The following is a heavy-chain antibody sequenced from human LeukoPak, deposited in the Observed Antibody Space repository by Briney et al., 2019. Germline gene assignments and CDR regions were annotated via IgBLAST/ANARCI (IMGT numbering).Heavy chain of an antibody. CDR2: TYYRSKWYN. Sequence: SQTLSLTCAISGDSVSSNSAAWNWIRQSPSRGLEWLGRTYYRSKWYNDYAVSVKSRITINPDTSKNQFSLQLNSVTPEDTAVYYCARGPWRYSWELPNWFDPWGQGTLVTVSS. CDR1: GDSVSSNSAA. V-gene: IGHV6-1*01. CDR3: ARGPWRYSWELPNWFDP. D-gene: IGHD1-26*01. J-gene: IGHJ5*02.